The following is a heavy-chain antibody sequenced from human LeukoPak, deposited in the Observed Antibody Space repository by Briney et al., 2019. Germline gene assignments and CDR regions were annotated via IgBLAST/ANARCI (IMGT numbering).Heavy chain of an antibody. D-gene: IGHD6-13*01. J-gene: IGHJ4*02. CDR3: ARMLPAAGVELDY. V-gene: IGHV4-39*07. Sequence: SETLSLTCTVSGGSISTSNYYWGWIRQPPGKGLEWIGNIFYSGSTYYSPSLRSRVTISLDTSRNQFSLKLNSVTAADTAVYYCARMLPAAGVELDYWGQGTLVTVSS. CDR2: IFYSGST. CDR1: GGSISTSNYY.